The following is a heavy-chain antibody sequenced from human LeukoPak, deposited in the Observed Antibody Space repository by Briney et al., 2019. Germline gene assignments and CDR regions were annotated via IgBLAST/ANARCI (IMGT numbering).Heavy chain of an antibody. J-gene: IGHJ6*03. CDR3: ARSGTAMVSDYYYYMDV. D-gene: IGHD5-18*01. CDR1: GFTFSSYW. CDR2: IKQDGSEK. Sequence: PGGSLRLSCAASGFTFSSYWMSWVRQAPGRGLEWVANIKQDGSEKYYVDSVKGRFTISRDNAKNSLYLQMNSLRAEDTAVYYCARSGTAMVSDYYYYMDVWGKGTTVTISS. V-gene: IGHV3-7*01.